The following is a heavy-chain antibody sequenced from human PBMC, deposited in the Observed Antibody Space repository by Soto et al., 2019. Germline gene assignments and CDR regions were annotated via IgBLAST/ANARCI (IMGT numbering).Heavy chain of an antibody. D-gene: IGHD2-2*01. V-gene: IGHV1-18*01. CDR3: ARARAIYCSSTSCYEGDNWFDP. J-gene: IGHJ5*02. Sequence: ASVKVSCKASGYTFTSYGISWVRQAPGQGLEWMGRISAYNGNTNYAQKLQGRVTMTTDTSTSTAYMVLRSLRSDDTAVYYCARARAIYCSSTSCYEGDNWFDPWGQGTLVTVSS. CDR2: ISAYNGNT. CDR1: GYTFTSYG.